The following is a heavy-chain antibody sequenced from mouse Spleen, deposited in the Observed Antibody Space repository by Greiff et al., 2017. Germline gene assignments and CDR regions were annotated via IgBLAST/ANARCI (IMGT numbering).Heavy chain of an antibody. J-gene: IGHJ3*01. CDR2: IYPGSGST. Sequence: QVQLQQSGAELVKPGASVKMSCKASGYTFTSYWITWVKQRPGQGLEWIGDIYPGSGSTNYNEKFKSKATLTVDTSSSTAYMQLSSLTSEDSAVYDCARSSYYSYDQAWFAYWGQGTLVTVSA. CDR1: GYTFTSYW. V-gene: IGHV1-55*01. CDR3: ARSSYYSYDQAWFAY. D-gene: IGHD2-12*01.